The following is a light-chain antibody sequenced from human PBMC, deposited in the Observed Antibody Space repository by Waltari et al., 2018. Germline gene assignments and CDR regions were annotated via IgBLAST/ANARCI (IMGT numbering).Light chain of an antibody. J-gene: IGLJ3*02. Sequence: QSVLTQPPSASGTPGQRATISCSGRRSNIGNNYVDWYQQLPGTAPKPLSYGHNQRPSGVPDRFSGSRSGTSASLAISGLRSEDEADYYCAAWDDSLSGRVFGGGTKVTVL. CDR2: GHN. CDR1: RSNIGNNY. V-gene: IGLV1-47*01. CDR3: AAWDDSLSGRV.